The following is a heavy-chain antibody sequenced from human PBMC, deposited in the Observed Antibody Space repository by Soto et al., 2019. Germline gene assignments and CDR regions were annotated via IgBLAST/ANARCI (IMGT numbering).Heavy chain of an antibody. CDR3: ARAPGYSGYDTPLSDNWFDP. Sequence: GGSLRLSCAASGFTFSSYAMHWVRQAPGKGLEWVAVISYDGSNKYYADSVKGRFTISRDNSKNTLYLQMNSLRAEDTAVYYCARAPGYSGYDTPLSDNWFDPWGQGTLVTVSS. D-gene: IGHD5-12*01. CDR1: GFTFSSYA. CDR2: ISYDGSNK. J-gene: IGHJ5*02. V-gene: IGHV3-30-3*01.